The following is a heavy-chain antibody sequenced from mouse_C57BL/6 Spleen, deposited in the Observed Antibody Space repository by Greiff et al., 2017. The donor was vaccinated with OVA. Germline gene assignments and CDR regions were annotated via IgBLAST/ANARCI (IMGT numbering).Heavy chain of an antibody. D-gene: IGHD1-1*01. J-gene: IGHJ2*01. CDR3: ARRGTVVAPDY. Sequence: DVHLVESGGGLVQPGGSLKLSCAASGFTFSDYYMYWVRQTPEKRLEWVAYISNGGGSTYYPDTVKGRFTISRDNAKNTLYLQMSRLKSEDTAMYYCARRGTVVAPDYWGQGTTLTVSS. V-gene: IGHV5-12*01. CDR1: GFTFSDYY. CDR2: ISNGGGST.